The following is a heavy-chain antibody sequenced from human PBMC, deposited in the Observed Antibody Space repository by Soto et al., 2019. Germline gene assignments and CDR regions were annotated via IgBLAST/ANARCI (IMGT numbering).Heavy chain of an antibody. Sequence: GGSLRLSCAASGFTFDDYAMHWVRQAPGKGLEWVSGISWNSGSIGYADSVKGRFTISRDNAKNSLYLQMNSLRAEDTALYYCAKDYAFDWHSQGAFDIWGQGTMVTVSS. D-gene: IGHD3-9*01. V-gene: IGHV3-9*01. J-gene: IGHJ3*02. CDR1: GFTFDDYA. CDR3: AKDYAFDWHSQGAFDI. CDR2: ISWNSGSI.